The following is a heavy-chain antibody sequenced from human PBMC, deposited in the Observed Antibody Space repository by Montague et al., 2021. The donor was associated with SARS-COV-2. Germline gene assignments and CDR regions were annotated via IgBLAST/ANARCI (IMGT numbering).Heavy chain of an antibody. D-gene: IGHD3-9*01. J-gene: IGHJ3*02. CDR3: ASSGITLTGLDAFDI. CDR1: GDSVSSKSVA. V-gene: IGHV6-1*01. CDR2: PYYRSKWDS. Sequence: CAISGDSVSSKSVAWNWIRQSPSRPQEWLGRPYYRSKWDSDYAESVKRRLVITPDTSKNQVSLQLNSVIPEDAAVYFCASSGITLTGLDAFDIWGQGTMVTVSS.